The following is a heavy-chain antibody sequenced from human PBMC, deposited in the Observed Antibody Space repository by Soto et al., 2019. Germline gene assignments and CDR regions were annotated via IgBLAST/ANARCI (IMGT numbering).Heavy chain of an antibody. J-gene: IGHJ3*02. Sequence: QVQLQASGPGLVKPSDTLSLTCAVSGYSISRRNWWGWIRQPPGKGLEWIGYIYSSGSTYYNPSLKSRVPMSVDTSKNQFSLKLSSVTAVDTAVYYCARKNGVLDAFDIWGQGTMVTVSS. CDR2: IYSSGST. V-gene: IGHV4-28*01. CDR1: GYSISRRNW. D-gene: IGHD4-17*01. CDR3: ARKNGVLDAFDI.